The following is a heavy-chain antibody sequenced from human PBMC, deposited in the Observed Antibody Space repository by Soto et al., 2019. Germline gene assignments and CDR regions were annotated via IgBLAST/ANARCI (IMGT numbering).Heavy chain of an antibody. D-gene: IGHD6-13*01. CDR2: ISSSGGAI. J-gene: IGHJ6*02. V-gene: IGHV3-48*02. CDR3: ARDHGGSTWFVGVYYFFGMDV. Sequence: EVQLVESEGDLVQPGGSLRLSCAASGFIFSDYTMTWVRQAPGRGLEFVSHISSSGGAIFYAESVKGRFTVSRDNAKNSLYLQMNSLRDEDTAVYFCARDHGGSTWFVGVYYFFGMDVWGQGTAVTVSS. CDR1: GFIFSDYT.